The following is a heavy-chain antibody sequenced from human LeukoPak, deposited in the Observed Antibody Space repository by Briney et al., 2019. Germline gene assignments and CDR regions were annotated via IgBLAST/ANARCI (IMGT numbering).Heavy chain of an antibody. CDR3: AKRGYYDSSGYFDY. CDR1: GFTFSSYW. V-gene: IGHV3-74*01. CDR2: INSDGSST. Sequence: PGGSLRLSCAASGFTFSSYWMHWVRQAPGKGLVWVSRINSDGSSTSYADSVKGRFTISRDNAKNTLYLQMNSLRAEDTAVYYCAKRGYYDSSGYFDYWGQGTLVTVSS. J-gene: IGHJ4*02. D-gene: IGHD3-22*01.